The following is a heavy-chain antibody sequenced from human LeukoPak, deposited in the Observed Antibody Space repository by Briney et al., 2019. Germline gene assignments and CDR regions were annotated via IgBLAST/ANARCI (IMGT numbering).Heavy chain of an antibody. CDR2: IYYSGST. CDR1: GGSISSYY. D-gene: IGHD6-6*01. J-gene: IGHJ4*02. Sequence: SETLSLTCTVSGGSISSYYWSWIRQPPGKGLEWIGYIYYSGSTNYNPSLKSRVTISVDTSKNQFSLKPSSVTAADTAVYYCGRVAPSSSSKGSLDYWGQGTLVTVSS. CDR3: GRVAPSSSSKGSLDY. V-gene: IGHV4-59*01.